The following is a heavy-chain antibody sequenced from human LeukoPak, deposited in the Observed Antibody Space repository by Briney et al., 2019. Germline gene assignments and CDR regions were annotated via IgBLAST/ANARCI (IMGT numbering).Heavy chain of an antibody. Sequence: PGGSLRLACAASGFTFDGYAMHWVRHAPGKGLEWVSGISWNSGSIGYADSVKGRFTISRDNAKHSLYLRMNSLRAEDTALYYCAKADTQGQEGDAFDIWGQGTMVTVSS. CDR2: ISWNSGSI. CDR1: GFTFDGYA. D-gene: IGHD2-2*02. J-gene: IGHJ3*02. CDR3: AKADTQGQEGDAFDI. V-gene: IGHV3-9*01.